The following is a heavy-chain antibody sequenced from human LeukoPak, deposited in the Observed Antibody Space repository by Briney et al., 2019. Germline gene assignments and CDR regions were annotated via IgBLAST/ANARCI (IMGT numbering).Heavy chain of an antibody. J-gene: IGHJ4*02. CDR3: AKDIGFFDWLFDY. CDR2: ISGSGGST. Sequence: GGSLRLSCAASGFTFSSYAMSWVRQAPGKGLEWVSAISGSGGSTYYADSVKGRFSISRDNSKNTLYLQMNSLRAEDTAVYYCAKDIGFFDWLFDYWGQGTLVAVSS. V-gene: IGHV3-23*01. CDR1: GFTFSSYA. D-gene: IGHD3-9*01.